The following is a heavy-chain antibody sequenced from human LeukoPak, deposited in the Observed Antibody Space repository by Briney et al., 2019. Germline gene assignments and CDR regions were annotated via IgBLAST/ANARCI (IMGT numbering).Heavy chain of an antibody. CDR2: IYYSGST. Sequence: PAETLCLPYTVSGGSISSYYWSWIRQPPGKGLEWIGYIYYSGSTNYNPSLKSRVTISVDTSKNQFSLKLSSVTAADTAVYYCARDLAAAGSRWFDPWGQGTMVTVSS. CDR3: ARDLAAAGSRWFDP. V-gene: IGHV4-59*01. J-gene: IGHJ5*02. CDR1: GGSISSYY. D-gene: IGHD6-13*01.